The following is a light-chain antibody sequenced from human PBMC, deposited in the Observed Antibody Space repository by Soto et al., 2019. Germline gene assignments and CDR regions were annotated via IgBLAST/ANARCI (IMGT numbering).Light chain of an antibody. V-gene: IGLV2-8*01. CDR3: SSYEGSNNFVV. J-gene: IGLJ2*01. CDR1: SSDIGAYKY. CDR2: EVN. Sequence: QSALTQPPSASGSPGQSVTISCSGTSSDIGAYKYVSWYQHHSGKVPRLIIYEVNKRPSGVPDRFSGSKSGNTASLIVSGLQAEDEADYYCSSYEGSNNFVVSGGGTQLTVL.